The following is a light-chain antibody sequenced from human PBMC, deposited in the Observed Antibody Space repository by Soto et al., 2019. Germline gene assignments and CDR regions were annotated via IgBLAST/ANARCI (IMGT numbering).Light chain of an antibody. J-gene: IGLJ1*01. V-gene: IGLV1-47*01. Sequence: QSVLTQTPSSSGTPGQRVTISCSGSSSNIGSNYVYWYQQLPGTAPKLLIYRNNQRPSGVPDRFSGSKSGTSASLAISGLRSEDEADYFCTAWDNSLCGYNYGFGTLTYVPV. CDR3: TAWDNSLCGYNYG. CDR2: RNN. CDR1: SSNIGSNY.